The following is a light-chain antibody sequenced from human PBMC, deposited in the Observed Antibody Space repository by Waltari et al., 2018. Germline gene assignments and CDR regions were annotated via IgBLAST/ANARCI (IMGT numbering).Light chain of an antibody. V-gene: IGKV2-30*02. CDR3: MQATQWPYT. CDR1: QSLVHSDGNTY. J-gene: IGKJ2*01. Sequence: DVVMTQSPLSLPVTLGQPASISCNSTQSLVHSDGNTYLNWFQQRPGQSPRRLIYKVSNRDFGVPGRFSGSGSGPDVTLKISRVEAGDVGAVYYCMQATQWPYTFGQGTKL. CDR2: KVS.